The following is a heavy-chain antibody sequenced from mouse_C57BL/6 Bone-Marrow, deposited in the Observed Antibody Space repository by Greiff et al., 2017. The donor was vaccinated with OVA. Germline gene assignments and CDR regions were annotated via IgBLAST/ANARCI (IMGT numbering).Heavy chain of an antibody. J-gene: IGHJ4*01. CDR3: ARKVYYGSSGAMDY. CDR2: IYIGNGYT. Sequence: EVKLMESGAELVRPGSSVKMSCKTSGYTFTSYGINWVKQRPGQGLEWIGYIYIGNGYTEYNEKLKGKATLTSDTSSSTAYMQLSSLTSEDSAIYFCARKVYYGSSGAMDYWGQGTSVTVSS. V-gene: IGHV1-58*01. D-gene: IGHD1-1*01. CDR1: GYTFTSYG.